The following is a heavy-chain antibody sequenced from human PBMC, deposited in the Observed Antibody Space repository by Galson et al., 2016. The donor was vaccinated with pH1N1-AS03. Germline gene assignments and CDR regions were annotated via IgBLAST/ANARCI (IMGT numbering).Heavy chain of an antibody. J-gene: IGHJ3*01. Sequence: SVKVSCKASGGTFSSDGISWVQQAPGQGPEWMGGIIPMIGTANYAQKFQGRVTITADESTSTAYMEMSSLTSEDTAVYYCAREVSYGSGRRDVFDFWGQGTMVTVSS. CDR2: IIPMIGTA. CDR3: AREVSYGSGRRDVFDF. D-gene: IGHD3-10*01. V-gene: IGHV1-69*13. CDR1: GGTFSSDG.